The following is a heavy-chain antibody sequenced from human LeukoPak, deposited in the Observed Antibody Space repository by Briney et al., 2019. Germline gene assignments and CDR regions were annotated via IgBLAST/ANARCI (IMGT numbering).Heavy chain of an antibody. J-gene: IGHJ3*02. CDR3: AKSSGAYYVGAFDI. D-gene: IGHD1-26*01. V-gene: IGHV3-30*18. CDR2: ISYDGSNK. Sequence: GGSLRLSCAASGFTFSSYGMHWVRQAPGKGLEWVAVISYDGSNKYYADSVKGRFTISRDNSKNTLYLQINSLRTEDTAVYYCAKSSGAYYVGAFDIWGQGTMVTVSS. CDR1: GFTFSSYG.